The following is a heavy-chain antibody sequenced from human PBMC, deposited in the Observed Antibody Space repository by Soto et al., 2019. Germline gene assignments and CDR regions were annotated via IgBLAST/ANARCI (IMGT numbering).Heavy chain of an antibody. V-gene: IGHV1-2*04. CDR3: ARGQGGYSYGYYYYYGMDV. CDR1: GYTFTGYY. D-gene: IGHD5-18*01. Sequence: ASVKVSCKASGYTFTGYYMHWVLQAPGQGLEWMGWINPNSGGTNYAQKFQGWVTMTRDTSISTAYMELSRLRSDDTAVYYCARGQGGYSYGYYYYYGMDVWGQGTTVTVSS. CDR2: INPNSGGT. J-gene: IGHJ6*02.